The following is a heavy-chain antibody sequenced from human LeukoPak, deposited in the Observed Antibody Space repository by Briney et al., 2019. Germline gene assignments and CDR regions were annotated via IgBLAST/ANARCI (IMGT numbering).Heavy chain of an antibody. J-gene: IGHJ4*02. CDR3: ARIRVRGVFDY. CDR1: GFTFSSYA. Sequence: PGGSLRLSCAASGFTFSSYAMHWVRQAPGKGLEWVAVISYDGSNKYYADSVKGRFTISRDNSKNTLYLQMNSLRAEDTAVYYCARIRVRGVFDYWGQGTLVTVSS. CDR2: ISYDGSNK. D-gene: IGHD3-10*01. V-gene: IGHV3-30*04.